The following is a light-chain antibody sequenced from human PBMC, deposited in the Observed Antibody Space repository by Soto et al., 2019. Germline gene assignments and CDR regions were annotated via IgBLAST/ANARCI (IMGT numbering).Light chain of an antibody. Sequence: EIVMTQSPATLSVSPGERATLSCRASQSVSSNLAWYQQKPGQAPRLLIYGASIRGTGIPARFSGSGSGTDFTLTISNLQSEDFAVYYCQQYNNSFFGGGTKVEIK. CDR3: QQYNNSF. J-gene: IGKJ4*01. V-gene: IGKV3D-15*03. CDR2: GAS. CDR1: QSVSSN.